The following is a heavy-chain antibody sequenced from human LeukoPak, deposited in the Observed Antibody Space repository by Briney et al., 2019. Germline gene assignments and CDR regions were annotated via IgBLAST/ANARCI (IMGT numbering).Heavy chain of an antibody. CDR1: GGSISSSSYY. CDR2: IYYSGST. V-gene: IGHV4-39*01. CDR3: ARHDSDGTGVDY. D-gene: IGHD3-10*01. Sequence: SETLSLTCTVSGGSISSSSYYWGWIRQPPGKGLEWIGSIYYSGSTYYNPSLKSRVTISVDTSKNQFSLKLSSVTAADTAVYYCARHDSDGTGVDYWGQGTLVTVSS. J-gene: IGHJ4*02.